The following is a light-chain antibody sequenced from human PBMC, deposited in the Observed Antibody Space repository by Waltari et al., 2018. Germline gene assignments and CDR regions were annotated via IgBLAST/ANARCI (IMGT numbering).Light chain of an antibody. CDR3: QTGGHGTWV. Sequence: QLVVTQSPSASASLGASVKLTCTLSSGHRSNIVAWHQQHPEKGPRYLMKVNSDGSYSKGDGIPDRFSGSSSGAERYLTISSLQSEDEADYYCQTGGHGTWVFGGGTKLTVL. CDR1: SGHRSNI. J-gene: IGLJ3*02. V-gene: IGLV4-69*01. CDR2: VNSDGSY.